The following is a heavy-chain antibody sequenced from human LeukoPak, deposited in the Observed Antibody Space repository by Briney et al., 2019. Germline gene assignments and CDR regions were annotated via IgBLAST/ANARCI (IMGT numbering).Heavy chain of an antibody. CDR1: GFTVSSNY. CDR2: IYSGGST. V-gene: IGHV3-66*01. Sequence: PGGSLRLSCAASGFTVSSNYMSWVRQAPGKGLEWVSVIYSGGSTYYADSVKGRFTISRDNSKNTLYLQMNSLRAEDTAVYYCAKDDAWGRFQDWGQGTLVTVSS. D-gene: IGHD3-16*01. J-gene: IGHJ1*01. CDR3: AKDDAWGRFQD.